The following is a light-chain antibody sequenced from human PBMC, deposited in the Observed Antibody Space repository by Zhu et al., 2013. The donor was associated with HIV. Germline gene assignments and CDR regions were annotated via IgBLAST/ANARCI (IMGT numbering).Light chain of an antibody. V-gene: IGKV3D-15*01. CDR3: QHYRHWPRT. CDR1: RSVDKM. Sequence: MTQSPVTLSASPGERLTLSCRASRSVDKMLSWYHQTPGQAPRLLIFGASARASGVPDRFAGSGSGSAFTLTINDLQPEDSGVYFCQHYRHWPRTFGQGTVVE. J-gene: IGKJ1*01. CDR2: GAS.